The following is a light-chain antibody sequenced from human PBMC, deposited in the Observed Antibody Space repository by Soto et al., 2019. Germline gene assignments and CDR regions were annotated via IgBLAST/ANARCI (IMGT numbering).Light chain of an antibody. Sequence: EIVLAQSPGTLSLSPGERATLSCRASQSVTSNYLAWYQQKPGQAPRLLIYGASRRATGIPERFSGSGSGTDFTLTISRLEPEDFAVYFCQQYGSSPGTFGQGTKVEIK. CDR1: QSVTSNY. J-gene: IGKJ1*01. CDR3: QQYGSSPGT. V-gene: IGKV3-20*01. CDR2: GAS.